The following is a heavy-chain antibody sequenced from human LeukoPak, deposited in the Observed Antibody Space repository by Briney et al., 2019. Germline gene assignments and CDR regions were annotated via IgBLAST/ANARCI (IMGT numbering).Heavy chain of an antibody. J-gene: IGHJ4*02. Sequence: SETLSLTCTVSAGSINTYFWTWVRQPAGKGLEWIGRISGSGTAYYNPSLESRVTISLDTANNQLFLRMTSVSAADTAVYYCARGTELTRTSGHYSFDYWGQGTLVSVSS. CDR1: AGSINTYF. D-gene: IGHD1-7*01. CDR3: ARGTELTRTSGHYSFDY. V-gene: IGHV4-4*07. CDR2: ISGSGTA.